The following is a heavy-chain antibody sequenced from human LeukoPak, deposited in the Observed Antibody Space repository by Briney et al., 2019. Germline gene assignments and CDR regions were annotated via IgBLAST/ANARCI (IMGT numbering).Heavy chain of an antibody. J-gene: IGHJ4*02. CDR1: GFTFNNYS. V-gene: IGHV3-21*01. CDR3: ARDRFQVGATHDY. Sequence: PGGSLRLSCATSGFTFNNYSMNWVRQAPGKGLEWVSSISSSSSYIYYADSVKGRFTISRDNAKNSLYLQMNSLRAEDTAVYYCARDRFQVGATHDYWGQGTLVTVSS. CDR2: ISSSSSYI. D-gene: IGHD1-26*01.